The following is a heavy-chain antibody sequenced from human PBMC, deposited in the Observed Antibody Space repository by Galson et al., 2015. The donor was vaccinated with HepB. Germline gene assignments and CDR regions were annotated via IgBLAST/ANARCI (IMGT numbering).Heavy chain of an antibody. CDR1: GFTFRTYA. V-gene: IGHV3-30*04. CDR2: ISHDGRNK. J-gene: IGHJ4*02. D-gene: IGHD2-21*02. CDR3: AKDGIKYTTAWYSVDY. Sequence: SLRLSCAASGFTFRTYAMHWVRQAPGKGLEWVAVISHDGRNKYYVDSVKGRFTISRDHSKNTLFLQMNSLRGEDTAVYYCAKDGIKYTTAWYSVDYWGQGTLVAVSS.